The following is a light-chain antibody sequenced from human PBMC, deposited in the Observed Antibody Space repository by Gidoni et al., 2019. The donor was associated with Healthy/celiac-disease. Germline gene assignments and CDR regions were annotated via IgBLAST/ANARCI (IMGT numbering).Light chain of an antibody. V-gene: IGKV3-11*01. J-gene: IGKJ4*01. CDR1: PRVSSY. CDR3: QQRSNWPLT. CDR2: DAS. Sequence: EIVLTQSPATLSLSPGERATLSCRASPRVSSYLAWYQQKPGQAPRLLIYDASNRATGIPARFSGSCSGTYFTLTISSLQPEDFAVYYCQQRSNWPLTFGGGTKVEIK.